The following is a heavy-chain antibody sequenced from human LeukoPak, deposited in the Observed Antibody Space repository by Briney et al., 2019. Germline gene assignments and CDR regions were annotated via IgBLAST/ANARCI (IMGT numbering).Heavy chain of an antibody. Sequence: LTGGSLRLSCAASGFTFSSYGMHWVRQAPGKGLEWVAVMSFDGSRKYHTDSVKGRLTISRDNSNNALYLQMNSLRAEDTAVYYCAKEANNWNYGEALDYWGQGTLVTVSS. V-gene: IGHV3-30*18. D-gene: IGHD1-7*01. CDR3: AKEANNWNYGEALDY. CDR2: MSFDGSRK. CDR1: GFTFSSYG. J-gene: IGHJ4*02.